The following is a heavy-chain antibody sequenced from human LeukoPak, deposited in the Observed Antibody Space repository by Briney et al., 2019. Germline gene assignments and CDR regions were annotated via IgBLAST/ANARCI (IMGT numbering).Heavy chain of an antibody. CDR3: ASSSGYSSLDAFDI. Sequence: GASVKVSCKASGGTFSSYAISWVRQAPGQGLEWMGGIIPIFGTANYAQKFQGRVTITTDESTSTAYMELSSLRSEDTAVYDCASSSGYSSLDAFDIWGQGTMVTVSS. D-gene: IGHD5-18*01. CDR2: IIPIFGTA. V-gene: IGHV1-69*05. J-gene: IGHJ3*02. CDR1: GGTFSSYA.